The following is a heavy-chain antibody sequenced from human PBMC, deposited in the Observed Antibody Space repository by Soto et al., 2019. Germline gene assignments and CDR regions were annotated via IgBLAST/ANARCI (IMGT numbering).Heavy chain of an antibody. Sequence: EVLLVGSGGGPVKPGGSLRLSCTASGFRFSSYGMNWVRQAPGKGLEWVSSISSGSSFIYYADSVKGRFTISRDNAKNSLYLQMNSLRADDTAIYYCTRVLLGGYYGSDFDSWGQGTQVTVSS. CDR2: ISSGSSFI. CDR3: TRVLLGGYYGSDFDS. V-gene: IGHV3-21*01. D-gene: IGHD1-26*01. CDR1: GFRFSSYG. J-gene: IGHJ4*02.